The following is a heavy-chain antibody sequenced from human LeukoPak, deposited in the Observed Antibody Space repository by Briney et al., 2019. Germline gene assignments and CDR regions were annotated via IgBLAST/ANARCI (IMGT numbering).Heavy chain of an antibody. CDR3: AKEDGSGSYYSDY. V-gene: IGHV3-23*01. CDR1: GFTFSNAW. D-gene: IGHD3-10*01. Sequence: GGSLRLSCAASGFTFSNAWMSWVRQAPGKGLEWVSAISGSGGSTYYADSVKGRFTISRDNSQNTLYLQMNSLRAEDTAVYYCAKEDGSGSYYSDYWGQGTLVTVSS. J-gene: IGHJ4*02. CDR2: ISGSGGST.